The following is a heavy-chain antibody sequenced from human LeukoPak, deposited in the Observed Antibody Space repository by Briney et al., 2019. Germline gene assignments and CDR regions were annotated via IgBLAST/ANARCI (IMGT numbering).Heavy chain of an antibody. Sequence: PGGSLRLSCAASGFTVSSNYMSWVRQAPGKGLEWGSVIYSGGGTDYADSVKGRFTISRDNSKNTLYLQMNSLRAEDTAVYYCARAVGVTAIHNAFDIWGQGTMVTVSS. CDR1: GFTVSSNY. V-gene: IGHV3-66*02. CDR3: ARAVGVTAIHNAFDI. J-gene: IGHJ3*02. D-gene: IGHD2-21*02. CDR2: IYSGGGT.